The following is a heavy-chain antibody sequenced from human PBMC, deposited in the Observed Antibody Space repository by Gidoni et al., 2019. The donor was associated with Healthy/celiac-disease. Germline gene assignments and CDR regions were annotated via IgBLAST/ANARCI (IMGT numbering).Heavy chain of an antibody. J-gene: IGHJ4*02. V-gene: IGHV3-23*01. D-gene: IGHD4-17*01. CDR2: ISGSGGST. Sequence: EVQLLESGGGLVQPGGSLRLSGAASGFTFSSYAMSWVRQAPGKGLEWVSAISGSGGSTYYADSVKGRFTISRDNSKNTLYLQMNSLRAEDTAVYYCAKVPQPSYGGTDYWGQGTLVTVSS. CDR1: GFTFSSYA. CDR3: AKVPQPSYGGTDY.